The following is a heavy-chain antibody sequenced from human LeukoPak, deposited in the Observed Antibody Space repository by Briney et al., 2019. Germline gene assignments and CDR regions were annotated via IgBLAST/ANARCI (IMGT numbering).Heavy chain of an antibody. D-gene: IGHD2-15*01. V-gene: IGHV1-2*02. Sequence: VSVKLSCSPSGYTFTDYDMHWVRQAPGQGLEWRGWINPNSDGTDYAQTFQGRVTMTRDTATITAYMELSRLRSDDTAVYYCARGGKYGGSGGSCYSDYWGQGTLVPLSA. CDR3: ARGGKYGGSGGSCYSDY. CDR2: INPNSDGT. CDR1: GYTFTDYD. J-gene: IGHJ4*02.